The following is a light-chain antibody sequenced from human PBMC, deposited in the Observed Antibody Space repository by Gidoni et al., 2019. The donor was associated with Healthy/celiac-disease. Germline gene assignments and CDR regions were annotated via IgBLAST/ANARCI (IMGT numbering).Light chain of an antibody. V-gene: IGKV3-11*01. CDR3: QQRSNWGYT. CDR2: DAS. Sequence: EIVLTQSPATLSLSPGERATLSCSASQSVSSYLDWYQQKPGQAPRLLIYDASNRATGIPARFSGSGSGTDFTLTISSLEPEDFAVYYCQQRSNWGYTFXXXTKLEIK. J-gene: IGKJ2*01. CDR1: QSVSSY.